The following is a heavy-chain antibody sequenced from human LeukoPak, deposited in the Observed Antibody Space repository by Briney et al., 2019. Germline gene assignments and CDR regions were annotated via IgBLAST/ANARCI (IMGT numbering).Heavy chain of an antibody. CDR2: ISSSSSYI. CDR1: GFTFSSYS. CDR3: AREYRVFGVVMGY. J-gene: IGHJ4*02. D-gene: IGHD3-3*01. Sequence: GGSLRLSCAASGFTFSSYSMNRVRQAPGKGLEWVSSISSSSSYIYYADSVKGRFTISRDNAKNSLYLQMNSLRAEDTAVYYCAREYRVFGVVMGYWGQGTLVTVSS. V-gene: IGHV3-21*01.